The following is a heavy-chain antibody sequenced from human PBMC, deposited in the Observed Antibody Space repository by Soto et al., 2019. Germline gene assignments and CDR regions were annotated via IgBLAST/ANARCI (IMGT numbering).Heavy chain of an antibody. CDR3: ARGVFFAIGGHTFKYYYYYKMDV. V-gene: IGHV4-34*01. Sequence: PSETLSLPCAVYGGSFSGYYWSWIRQPPGKGLEWIGEINHSGSTNYNPSLKSRVTISVDTSKNQFSLKLSSVTAADTAVYYCARGVFFAIGGHTFKYYYYYKMDVRGQGTKVSVS. CDR1: GGSFSGYY. D-gene: IGHD2-15*01. CDR2: INHSGST. J-gene: IGHJ6*02.